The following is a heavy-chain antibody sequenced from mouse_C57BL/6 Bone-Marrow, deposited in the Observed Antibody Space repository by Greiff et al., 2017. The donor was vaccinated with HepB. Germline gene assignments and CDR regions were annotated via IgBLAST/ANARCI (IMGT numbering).Heavy chain of an antibody. J-gene: IGHJ1*03. D-gene: IGHD1-1*01. CDR1: GFTFSDAW. CDR2: IRNKANNHAT. V-gene: IGHV6-6*01. CDR3: TRRSTTVYWYFDV. Sequence: EVQLQESGGGLVQPGGSMKLSCAASGFTFSDAWMDWVRQSPEKGLEWVAEIRNKANNHATYYAESVKGRFTISRDDSKSSVYLQMNSLRAEDTGIYYCTRRSTTVYWYFDVWGTGTTVTVSS.